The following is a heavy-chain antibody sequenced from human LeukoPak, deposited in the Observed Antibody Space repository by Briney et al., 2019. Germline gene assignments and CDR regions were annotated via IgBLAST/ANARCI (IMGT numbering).Heavy chain of an antibody. CDR1: GFTFSTYW. CDR2: ISYDGSNK. D-gene: IGHD2-2*01. Sequence: PGGSLRLSCAASGFTFSTYWMSWVRQAPGKGLEWVAVISYDGSNKYYADSVKGRFTISRDNSKNTLYLQMNSLRAEDTAVYYCASSIAGPDYFDYWGQGTLVTVSS. CDR3: ASSIAGPDYFDY. J-gene: IGHJ4*02. V-gene: IGHV3-30-3*01.